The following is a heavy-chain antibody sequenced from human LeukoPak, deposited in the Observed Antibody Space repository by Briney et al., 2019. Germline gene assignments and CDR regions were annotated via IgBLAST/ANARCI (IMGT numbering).Heavy chain of an antibody. CDR1: GFTISNYT. D-gene: IGHD3-9*01. CDR2: IVGSGSNT. J-gene: IGHJ4*02. Sequence: GGSLRLSCAASGFTISNYTMSWVRQAPGKGLEWVSAIVGSGSNTSYADSVKGRFTISRDNPKNTLYLQMNSLRADDTAVYYCAMWGDYDILTGYYGSGYWGQGTLVTVSS. CDR3: AMWGDYDILTGYYGSGY. V-gene: IGHV3-23*01.